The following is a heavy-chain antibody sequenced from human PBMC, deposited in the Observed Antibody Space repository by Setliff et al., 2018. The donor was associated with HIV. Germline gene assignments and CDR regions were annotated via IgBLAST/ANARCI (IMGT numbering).Heavy chain of an antibody. Sequence: SETLSLTCTVSGGSISSGGYYWSWIRQHPGKGLEWIGYIYYSGSTYYNPSLKSRVTMSVDTSKNQFSLKLSSVTAADTAVYYCARARGLLPYYYLDVWGKGTTGTAP. CDR2: IYYSGST. CDR3: ARARGLLPYYYLDV. D-gene: IGHD3-10*01. CDR1: GGSISSGGYY. J-gene: IGHJ6*03. V-gene: IGHV4-31*03.